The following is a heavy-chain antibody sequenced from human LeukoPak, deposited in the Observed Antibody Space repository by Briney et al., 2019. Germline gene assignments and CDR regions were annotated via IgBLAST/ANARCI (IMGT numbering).Heavy chain of an antibody. CDR2: ISSSSSSTI. CDR1: GFTFSSYS. V-gene: IGHV3-48*01. D-gene: IGHD1-26*01. Sequence: GGSLRLSCAASGFTFSSYSMNWVRQAPGKELEWVSYISSSSSSTIYYADSVKGRFTISRDNAKNSLYLQMNSLRAEDTAVYYCARDGVSKWAIDYWGQGTLVTVSS. CDR3: ARDGVSKWAIDY. J-gene: IGHJ4*02.